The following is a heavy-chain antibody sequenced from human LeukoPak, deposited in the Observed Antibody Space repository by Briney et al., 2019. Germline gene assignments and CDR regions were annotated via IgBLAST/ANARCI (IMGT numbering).Heavy chain of an antibody. CDR2: ISSSGSTI. J-gene: IGHJ4*02. CDR1: GFTFSSYE. Sequence: GGSLRLSCAASGFTFSSYEMNWVRQAPGKGLEWVSYISSSGSTIYYADSVKGRFTISRENAKNSLYLKMNSLRAEDTAVYYCARSARLMKGVVEVTALDDWGQGTLVTVSS. D-gene: IGHD3-3*01. CDR3: ARSARLMKGVVEVTALDD. V-gene: IGHV3-48*03.